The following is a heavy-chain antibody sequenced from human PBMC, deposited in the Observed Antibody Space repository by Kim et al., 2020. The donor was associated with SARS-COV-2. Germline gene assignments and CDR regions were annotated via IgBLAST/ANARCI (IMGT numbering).Heavy chain of an antibody. CDR1: GFTFSSYA. J-gene: IGHJ1*01. Sequence: GGSLRLSCAASGFTFSSYAMSWVRQAPGKGLEWVSAISGSGGSTYYADSVKGRFIISRDNSKNTLYLQMNSLRAEDTAVYYCAKAYSSSWYGEYFQHWGQGTLVTVSS. CDR2: ISGSGGST. V-gene: IGHV3-23*01. D-gene: IGHD6-13*01. CDR3: AKAYSSSWYGEYFQH.